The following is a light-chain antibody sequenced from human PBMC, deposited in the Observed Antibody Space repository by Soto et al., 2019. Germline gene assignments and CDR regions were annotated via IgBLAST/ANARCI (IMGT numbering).Light chain of an antibody. V-gene: IGKV1-39*01. CDR3: QQNYNTMIT. Sequence: DIKMTQSPSSRSASVGDRVTITCRASQSISRYLNWYQQKPGKAPKLLIYAASSLQRGVPSRFSGSGSGTDFTLTISSLQPEDFKTDYCQQNYNTMITFGQGTRLEIK. CDR1: QSISRY. J-gene: IGKJ5*01. CDR2: AAS.